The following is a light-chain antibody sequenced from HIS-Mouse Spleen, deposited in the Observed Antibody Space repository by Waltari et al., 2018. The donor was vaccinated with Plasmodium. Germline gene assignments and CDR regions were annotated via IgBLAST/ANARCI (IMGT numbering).Light chain of an antibody. Sequence: EIAMTQSPATLSASPGERATLSCRASQSVSSNLAWYQQKPGQAPRLLIYGASTRATGIPARFSGSGSGTEFTLTISSLQSEDFAVYDCQQYNNWSFTFGPGTKVDIK. CDR3: QQYNNWSFT. CDR2: GAS. CDR1: QSVSSN. J-gene: IGKJ3*01. V-gene: IGKV3-15*01.